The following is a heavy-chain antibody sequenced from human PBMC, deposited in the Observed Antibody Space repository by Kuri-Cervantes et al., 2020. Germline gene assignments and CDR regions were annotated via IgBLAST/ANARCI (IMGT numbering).Heavy chain of an antibody. J-gene: IGHJ4*02. V-gene: IGHV4-34*01. D-gene: IGHD3-3*01. CDR2: INHSGST. CDR3: ARRQASHITIFEVVIKTRYYFDY. CDR1: GGSFSGYY. Sequence: GSLRLSCAVYGGSFSGYYWSWIRQPPGKGLEWIGEINHSGSTNYNPSLKSRVTISVDTSKNQFSLKLGSVTAADTAVYYCARRQASHITIFEVVIKTRYYFDYWGQGTLVTVSS.